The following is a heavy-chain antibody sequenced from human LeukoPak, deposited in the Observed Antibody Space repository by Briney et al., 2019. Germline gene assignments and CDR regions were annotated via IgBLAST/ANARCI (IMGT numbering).Heavy chain of an antibody. CDR1: GFTLSSYA. CDR3: ARGSTVTTGYCFDY. CDR2: ISYDGSNK. D-gene: IGHD4-17*01. J-gene: IGHJ4*02. V-gene: IGHV3-30-3*01. Sequence: GRSLRHSCAAPGFTLSSYAMHWVRPAPGKGLEWVAVISYDGSNKYYADSVKGRFTISRDNSKNTLYLQMNSLRAEDTAVYYCARGSTVTTGYCFDYWGQGTLVTVSS.